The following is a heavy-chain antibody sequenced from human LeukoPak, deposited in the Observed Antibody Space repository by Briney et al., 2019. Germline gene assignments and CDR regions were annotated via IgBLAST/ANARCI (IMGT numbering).Heavy chain of an antibody. J-gene: IGHJ5*01. V-gene: IGHV3-23*01. CDR1: GFTFRSYA. CDR2: IDDSGGNT. CDR3: AKDGASRGDYHWFDS. D-gene: IGHD4-17*01. Sequence: GGSLRLSCEASGFTFRSYAMTWVRQAPGKGLEWVSTIDDSGGNTHHADSVKGRFTISRDNSRDALHLQMNSLRVEDTAVYYCAKDGASRGDYHWFDSWGQGTLVTVSS.